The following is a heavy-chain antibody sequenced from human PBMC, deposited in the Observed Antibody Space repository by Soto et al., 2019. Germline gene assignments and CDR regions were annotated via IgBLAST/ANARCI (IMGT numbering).Heavy chain of an antibody. V-gene: IGHV1-46*01. CDR3: ARRNMIYDF. Sequence: QVQMVQSGAEVKKPGASVKVSCKASGYTLTSYYMHWVRQAPGQGLEWMGMINPSGGDTSYAQKFQGRVTMTRDTATSTVYMALSSLRSEATAVYYCARRNMIYDFWGQGTLVTVSS. J-gene: IGHJ4*02. CDR1: GYTLTSYY. CDR2: INPSGGDT. D-gene: IGHD3-22*01.